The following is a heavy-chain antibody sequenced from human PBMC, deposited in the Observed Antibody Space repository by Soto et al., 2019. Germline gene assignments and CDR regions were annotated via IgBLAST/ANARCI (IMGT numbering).Heavy chain of an antibody. CDR1: GGSISSSNW. CDR3: ARGSRGVYTPPRLPYYFDY. Sequence: QVQLQESGPGLVKPSGTLSLTCAVSGGSISSSNWWSWVRQPPGKGLEWIGEIYHSGSTNYNPSLKSRVTISVDTSKNQFSLKLSSVTAADTAVYYCARGSRGVYTPPRLPYYFDYWGQGTLVTVSS. J-gene: IGHJ4*02. V-gene: IGHV4-4*02. D-gene: IGHD6-25*01. CDR2: IYHSGST.